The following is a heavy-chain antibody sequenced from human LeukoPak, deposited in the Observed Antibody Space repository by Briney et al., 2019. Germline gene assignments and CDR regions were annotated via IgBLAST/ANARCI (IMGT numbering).Heavy chain of an antibody. CDR1: GFTFDDYG. D-gene: IGHD3-3*01. CDR2: INWNGGST. Sequence: GGSLRLSCAASGFTFDDYGMSWVRQAPGKGLEWVSGINWNGGSTGYADSVKGRFTISRDNSKNTLYLQMNSLRAEDTAVYYCAKFWEEYYDFWSGYPEAFDIWGQGTMVTVSS. V-gene: IGHV3-20*04. J-gene: IGHJ3*02. CDR3: AKFWEEYYDFWSGYPEAFDI.